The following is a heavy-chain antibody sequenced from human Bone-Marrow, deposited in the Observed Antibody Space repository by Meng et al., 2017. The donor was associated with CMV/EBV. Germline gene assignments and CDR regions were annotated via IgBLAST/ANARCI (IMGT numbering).Heavy chain of an antibody. CDR2: IYYSGST. J-gene: IGHJ6*02. D-gene: IGHD3-3*01. CDR1: GGSISSYY. CDR3: ARDTSGPYYYYGMDG. Sequence: GSLRLSCTVSGGSISSYYWSWIRQPPGKGLEWIGYIYYSGSTNYNPSLKSRVTISVDTSKNQFSLKLSSVTAADTAVYYCARDTSGPYYYYGMDGWGQGTTVTVSS. V-gene: IGHV4-59*01.